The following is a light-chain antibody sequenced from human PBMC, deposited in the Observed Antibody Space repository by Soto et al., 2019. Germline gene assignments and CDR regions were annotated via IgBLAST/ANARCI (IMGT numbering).Light chain of an antibody. CDR2: WAS. J-gene: IGKJ4*01. V-gene: IGKV4-1*01. Sequence: DIVMTQSPDSLAVSLVERATINCKSSQSVLYSSDNKNYLDWYQQKPGQPPKLLIYWASTRDAGVPDRFGGSGSGADFTLTISSLQAEDVAFYYCQQYYTTLTFGGGTRVEIK. CDR3: QQYYTTLT. CDR1: QSVLYSSDNKNY.